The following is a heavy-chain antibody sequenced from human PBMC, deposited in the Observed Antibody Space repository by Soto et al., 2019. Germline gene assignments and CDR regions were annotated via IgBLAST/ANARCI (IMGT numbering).Heavy chain of an antibody. D-gene: IGHD6-19*01. J-gene: IGHJ3*02. V-gene: IGHV5-51*01. CDR1: GYTFTNYW. Sequence: EVQLVQSGAEVRKPGESLKISCKGSGYTFTNYWIAWVRQMPGKGLEWMGIIYPDASDTRHSPSFRGQVTISADKSLSTAYLQWNRLKASDTAMYYCARPLAVAGFDSFDIWGQGTMVTVSS. CDR3: ARPLAVAGFDSFDI. CDR2: IYPDASDT.